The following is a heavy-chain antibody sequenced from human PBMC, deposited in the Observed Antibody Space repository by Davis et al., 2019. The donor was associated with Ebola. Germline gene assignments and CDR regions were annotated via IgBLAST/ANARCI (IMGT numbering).Heavy chain of an antibody. D-gene: IGHD2-15*01. CDR1: GFTFSNYA. Sequence: PGGSLRLSCAASGFTFSNYAMHWVRQAPGKGLVWVSRMNWDGSSTNYADSVRGRFTISRDNAKNTLYLQMNSLRADDTAVYYCARGAMHSYDAFDVWGPGTMVTVSS. V-gene: IGHV3-74*01. CDR3: ARGAMHSYDAFDV. J-gene: IGHJ3*01. CDR2: MNWDGSST.